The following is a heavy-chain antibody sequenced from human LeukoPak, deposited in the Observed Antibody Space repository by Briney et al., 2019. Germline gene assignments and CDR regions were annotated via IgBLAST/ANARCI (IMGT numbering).Heavy chain of an antibody. CDR2: IIPIFGTA. CDR3: ARVSIAARSPYYYGMDV. J-gene: IGHJ6*02. CDR1: GGTFSSYA. V-gene: IGHV1-69*13. D-gene: IGHD6-6*01. Sequence: GASVNVSCKASGGTFSSYAISWVRQAPGQGLEWMGGIIPIFGTANYAQKFQGRVTIIADESTSTAYMELSSLRSEDTAVYYCARVSIAARSPYYYGMDVWGQGTTVTVSS.